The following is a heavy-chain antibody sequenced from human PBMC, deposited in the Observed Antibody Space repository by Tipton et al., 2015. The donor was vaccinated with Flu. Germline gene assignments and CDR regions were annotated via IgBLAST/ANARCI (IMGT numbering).Heavy chain of an antibody. D-gene: IGHD2-2*01. CDR1: GGSFSGYY. CDR2: INHSGST. Sequence: TLSLTCAVYGGSFSGYYWSWIRQPPGKGLEWIGEINHSGSTNYNPSLKSRVTISVDTSKNQFSLKLSSVTAADTAVYYCARGGRTTRSYYYYYMDVWGKGTTVTVSS. J-gene: IGHJ6*03. CDR3: ARGGRTTRSYYYYYMDV. V-gene: IGHV4-34*01.